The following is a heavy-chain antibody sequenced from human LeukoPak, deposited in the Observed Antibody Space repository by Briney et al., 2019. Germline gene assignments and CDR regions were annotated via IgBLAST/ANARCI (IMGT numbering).Heavy chain of an antibody. CDR2: IYPGDSDT. V-gene: IGHV5-51*01. D-gene: IGHD1-26*01. Sequence: GESLKISCKGSGYSFNTYWIGWVRQMPGKGLEWMGIIYPGDSDTKYSPSFQGQVTISADKSISTAYLQWNFLKASDTAIFYCARDFLGNWFDPWGQGTLVTVSS. J-gene: IGHJ5*02. CDR1: GYSFNTYW. CDR3: ARDFLGNWFDP.